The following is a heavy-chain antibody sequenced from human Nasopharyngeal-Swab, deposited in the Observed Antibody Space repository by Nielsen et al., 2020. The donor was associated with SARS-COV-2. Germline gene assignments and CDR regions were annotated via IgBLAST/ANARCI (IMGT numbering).Heavy chain of an antibody. CDR3: TRRTRDSGYDFYYYGMDV. D-gene: IGHD5-12*01. CDR2: IRSKANSYAT. Sequence: VRQMPGKGLEWVGRIRSKANSYATAYAASVKGRFTISRDDSKNTAYLQMNSLKTEDTAVYYCTRRTRDSGYDFYYYGMDVWGQGTTVTVSS. J-gene: IGHJ6*02. V-gene: IGHV3-73*01.